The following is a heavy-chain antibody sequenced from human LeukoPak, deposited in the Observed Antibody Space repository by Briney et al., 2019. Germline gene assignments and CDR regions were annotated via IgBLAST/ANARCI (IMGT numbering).Heavy chain of an antibody. CDR1: GYTFTSYG. Sequence: APVKVSCKASGYTFTSYGISWVRQAPGQGLEWMGWISAYNGNTNYAQKLQGRVTMTTDTSTSTAYMELRSLRSDDTAVYYCARDGGSGWSDYYYGMDVWGQGTTVTVSS. CDR3: ARDGGSGWSDYYYGMDV. J-gene: IGHJ6*02. V-gene: IGHV1-18*01. D-gene: IGHD6-19*01. CDR2: ISAYNGNT.